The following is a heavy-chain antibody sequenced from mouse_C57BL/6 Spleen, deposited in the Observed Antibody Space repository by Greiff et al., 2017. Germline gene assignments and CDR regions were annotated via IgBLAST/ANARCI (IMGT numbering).Heavy chain of an antibody. CDR1: GFSFTTYA. CDR3: VRHRMDY. V-gene: IGHV10-1*01. J-gene: IGHJ4*01. Sequence: DAGGGLVQTKGSLKLSCAASGFSFTTYAMNWVRQAPGKGLEWVARIRSKSNNYATYYADSVKDRFTISRDDSESMLYLQMNNLKTEDTAMYYWVRHRMDYWGQGTSVTVSS. CDR2: IRSKSNNYAT.